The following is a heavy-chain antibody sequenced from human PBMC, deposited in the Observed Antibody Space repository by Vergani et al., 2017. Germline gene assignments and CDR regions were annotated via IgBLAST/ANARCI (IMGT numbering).Heavy chain of an antibody. D-gene: IGHD3-10*01. CDR1: GGSITSGSFY. CDR3: ARGPWASVLMGVYWCDS. V-gene: IGHV4-61*02. J-gene: IGHJ5*02. CDR2: IQSSGTT. Sequence: QVQLHESGPGLVKPSQTLSLTCTVSGGSITSGSFYWSCLRQPAGKGLEWIGRIQSSGTTNYNPSLKSLVTLSVDTSKNQLSLRMSTVTAADTAVYYCARGPWASVLMGVYWCDSWVGGTLVGVCS.